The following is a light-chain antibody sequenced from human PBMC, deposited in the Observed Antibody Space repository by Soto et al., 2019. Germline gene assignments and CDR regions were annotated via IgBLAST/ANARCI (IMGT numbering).Light chain of an antibody. CDR1: QTISSW. CDR2: KAS. J-gene: IGKJ4*01. CDR3: QQLSLYPLT. V-gene: IGKV1-5*03. Sequence: DIQMTQSPSTLSGSVGDRVTITCRASQTISSWLAWYQQKPGKAPKLLIYKASTLKSGVQSRFSGSGSGTEFTLTISSLQPEDSATYYCQQLSLYPLTFGGGTKVDIK.